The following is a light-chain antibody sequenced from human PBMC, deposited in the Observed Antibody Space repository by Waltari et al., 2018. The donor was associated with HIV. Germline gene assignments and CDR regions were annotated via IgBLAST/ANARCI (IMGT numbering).Light chain of an antibody. CDR2: EVR. J-gene: IGLJ3*02. V-gene: IGLV2-14*01. CDR1: SSDIGSYDY. Sequence: QSALTQPASVSGSLGHSITISCTGSSSDIGSYDYVSWYQQLPGKPPQLIIYEVRNRPSVVSNRFAGSKSGNTASLTISLLQAEDEANDFCSSYTSSSTPYWVFGGGTKLTVL. CDR3: SSYTSSSTPYWV.